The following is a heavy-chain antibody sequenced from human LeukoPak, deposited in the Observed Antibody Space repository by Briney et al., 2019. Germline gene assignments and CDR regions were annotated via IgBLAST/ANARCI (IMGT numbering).Heavy chain of an antibody. V-gene: IGHV3-7*01. D-gene: IGHD3-10*01. CDR3: AKMGKTENHYGSGRFSYYYYMDV. J-gene: IGHJ6*03. CDR2: INQDGTEK. CDR1: GFSFTTYW. Sequence: PGGSLRLSCAASGFSFTTYWMSWVRQAPGKGLEWVANINQDGTEKYYVDSVKGRFTISRDNVKNSLYLQTNSLRAEDTAVYYCAKMGKTENHYGSGRFSYYYYMDVWGKGTTVTISS.